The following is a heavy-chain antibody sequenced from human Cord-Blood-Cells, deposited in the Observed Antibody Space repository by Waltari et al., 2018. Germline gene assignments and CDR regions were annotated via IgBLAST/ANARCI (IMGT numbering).Heavy chain of an antibody. V-gene: IGHV3-21*01. J-gene: IGHJ4*02. Sequence: EVQLVESGGGLVKPGGSLRPPCAASGFTFSSYSMNWVRQAPGKGLEWVSSIGSSSSYIYYADSVKGRFTISRDNAKNSLYLQMNSLRAEDTAVYYCARGIKAARAVDYWGQGTLVTVSS. CDR1: GFTFSSYS. D-gene: IGHD6-6*01. CDR2: IGSSSSYI. CDR3: ARGIKAARAVDY.